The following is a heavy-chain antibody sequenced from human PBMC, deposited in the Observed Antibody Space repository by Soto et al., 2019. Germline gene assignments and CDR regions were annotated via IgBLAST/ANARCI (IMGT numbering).Heavy chain of an antibody. V-gene: IGHV4-59*01. Sequence: SETLSLTCSVSGDAISNYYWSWIRQTPGRGLEWIGCVHESGSTDYNPSLRGRVIISLHTSKSQFSLSLRSATAADTATYYCARAASPYFDVLSAFHPWGQGTLVTVSS. D-gene: IGHD3-9*01. CDR3: ARAASPYFDVLSAFHP. CDR2: VHESGST. J-gene: IGHJ5*02. CDR1: GDAISNYY.